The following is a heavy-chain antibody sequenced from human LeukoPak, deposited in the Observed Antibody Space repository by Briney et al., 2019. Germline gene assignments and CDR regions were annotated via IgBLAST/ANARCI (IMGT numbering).Heavy chain of an antibody. Sequence: PSETLSLTCTVSGGSITSYYWSWIRQPPGKGLEWIGYIYESGSTNYNPSFKSRVTISGDTSKHQFSLKLSSVTAADTAVYFCARVEAMYYYDSSGYLRYWGQGILVPVSS. V-gene: IGHV4-59*01. CDR3: ARVEAMYYYDSSGYLRY. CDR1: GGSITSYY. CDR2: IYESGST. J-gene: IGHJ4*02. D-gene: IGHD3-22*01.